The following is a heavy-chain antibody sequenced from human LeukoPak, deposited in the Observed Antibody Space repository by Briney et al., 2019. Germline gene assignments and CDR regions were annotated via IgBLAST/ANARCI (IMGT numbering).Heavy chain of an antibody. Sequence: SETLSLTCIVSGYSISSGYFWGWVRQPPGKDLEWIGSIYHRGTTHYNPSLKSRVSISLDGSKNQFSLKMSSVTAADTAVYYCAKGAYYADWGQGTLVTVSS. CDR1: GYSISSGYF. CDR2: IYHRGTT. D-gene: IGHD3-3*01. J-gene: IGHJ4*02. CDR3: AKGAYYAD. V-gene: IGHV4-38-2*02.